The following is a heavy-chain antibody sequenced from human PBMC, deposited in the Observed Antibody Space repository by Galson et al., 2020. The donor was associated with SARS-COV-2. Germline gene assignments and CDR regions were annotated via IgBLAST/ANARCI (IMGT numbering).Heavy chain of an antibody. CDR3: ARLQMTTVDDYYYYGMDV. Sequence: ASETLSLTCSVSGGSISSSYWTWIRQPPGKGLEWIGYIYYSGTTDYNPSLKGRVTISLDTSRTQFSLRLSSVTAADTAMYYCARLQMTTVDDYYYYGMDVWGQGTTVTVSS. CDR2: IYYSGTT. CDR1: GGSISSSY. D-gene: IGHD4-4*01. J-gene: IGHJ6*02. V-gene: IGHV4-59*01.